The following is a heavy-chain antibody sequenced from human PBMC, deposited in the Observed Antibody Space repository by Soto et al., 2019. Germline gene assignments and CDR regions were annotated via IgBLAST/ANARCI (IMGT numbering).Heavy chain of an antibody. CDR1: GGTFSSYA. CDR3: ARTRREGSFVAFDI. V-gene: IGHV1-69*13. CDR2: IIPIFGTA. Sequence: ASVKVSCKASGGTFSSYAISWVRQAPGQGLEWMGGIIPIFGTANYAQKFQGRVTITADESTSTAYMELSSLRSEDTAVYYCARTRREGSFVAFDIWGKGTMVTVPS. J-gene: IGHJ3*02.